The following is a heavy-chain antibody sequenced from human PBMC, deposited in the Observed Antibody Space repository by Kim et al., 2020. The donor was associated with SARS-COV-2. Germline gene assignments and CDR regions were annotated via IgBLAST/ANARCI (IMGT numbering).Heavy chain of an antibody. CDR1: GFTFRNYG. J-gene: IGHJ4*02. Sequence: GGSLRLSCAVSGFTFRNYGMHWVRQAPGKGLEWVALISFDGSKTYYADSVKGRFTISRDNSKNTLFLHMFALGDEDTAVYYCAKEGTSGTFPDYWGQGTLVTVSS. V-gene: IGHV3-30*18. CDR2: ISFDGSKT. CDR3: AKEGTSGTFPDY. D-gene: IGHD3-16*01.